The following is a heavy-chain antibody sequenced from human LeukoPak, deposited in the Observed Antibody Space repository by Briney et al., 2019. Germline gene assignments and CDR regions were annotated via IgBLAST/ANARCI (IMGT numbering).Heavy chain of an antibody. CDR3: ANIPTVTHY. CDR1: GFDFSGFS. V-gene: IGHV3-30*02. J-gene: IGHJ4*02. CDR2: IRYDGSNK. Sequence: GGSLRLSCVVSGFDFSGFSMSWVRQAPGKGLEWVAFIRYDGSNKYYADSVKGRFTISRDNSKNTLYLQMNSLRAEDTAVYYCANIPTVTHYWGQGTLVTVST. D-gene: IGHD4-17*01.